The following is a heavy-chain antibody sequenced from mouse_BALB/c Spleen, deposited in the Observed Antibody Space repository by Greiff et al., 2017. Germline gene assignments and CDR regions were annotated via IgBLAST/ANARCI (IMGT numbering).Heavy chain of an antibody. CDR3: ARQELGRFAY. D-gene: IGHD4-1*01. V-gene: IGHV5-12-2*01. CDR1: GFTFSSYT. Sequence: EVKLMESGGGLVQPGGSLKLSCAASGFTFSSYTMSWVRQTPEKRLEWVAYISNGGGSTYYPDTVKGRFTISRDNAKNTLYLQMSSLKSEDTAMYYCARQELGRFAYWGQGTLVTVSA. J-gene: IGHJ3*01. CDR2: ISNGGGST.